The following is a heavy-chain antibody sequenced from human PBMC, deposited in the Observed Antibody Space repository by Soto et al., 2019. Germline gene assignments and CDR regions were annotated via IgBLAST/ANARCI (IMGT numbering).Heavy chain of an antibody. D-gene: IGHD1-20*01. CDR3: ATVHNTSRSFDY. J-gene: IGHJ4*02. CDR1: GFTITSSA. CDR2: TGISGRTT. Sequence: GGSLRLSCAASGFTITSSAMSWVRQAPGKGLEWVSTTGISGRTTYYADSVKDRFTVSRDDSKNTLDLQMSSLRAEDTAVYYCATVHNTSRSFDYWGQGTPVTVSS. V-gene: IGHV3-23*01.